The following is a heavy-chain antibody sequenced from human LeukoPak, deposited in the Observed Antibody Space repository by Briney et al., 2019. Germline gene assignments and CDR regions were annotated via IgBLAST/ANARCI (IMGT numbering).Heavy chain of an antibody. CDR2: LSGSGNCP. Sequence: ALRLTCAASRLAHSNFAMNGVRLAPGRGLEWVSTLSGSGNCPLFAGSVKGRFTISSDNPKNFMYQRMNRQRHDDTRVYYCSKGSVDTSYIDYWGQGTLVTV. V-gene: IGHV3-23*01. CDR1: RLAHSNFA. D-gene: IGHD3-10*01. J-gene: IGHJ4*02. CDR3: SKGSVDTSYIDY.